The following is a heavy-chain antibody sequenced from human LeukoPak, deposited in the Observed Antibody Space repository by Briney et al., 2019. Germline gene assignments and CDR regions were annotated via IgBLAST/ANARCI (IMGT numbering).Heavy chain of an antibody. Sequence: GGSLRLSCAASGFTFSNFAMSWVRQAPGKGLEWVSGISGRDGSTYYADSVKGRFTISRDDSKSTLYLQMKNLRAEDTAVYYCAKDGAWLRFDDWGQGILVTVSS. CDR1: GFTFSNFA. D-gene: IGHD5-12*01. V-gene: IGHV3-23*01. CDR2: ISGRDGST. J-gene: IGHJ4*02. CDR3: AKDGAWLRFDD.